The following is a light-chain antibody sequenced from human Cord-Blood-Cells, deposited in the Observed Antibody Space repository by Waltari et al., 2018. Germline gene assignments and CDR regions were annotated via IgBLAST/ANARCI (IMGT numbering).Light chain of an antibody. Sequence: DIQMTQSPSTLSASVGDRVTITCRASQSISSWLAWYQQKPGKAPKLLIYDASSLESGVPSRCSGSGSGTEFTLTISSLQPDDFATYYCQQYNSYSRFGPGTKVDIK. V-gene: IGKV1-5*01. CDR2: DAS. CDR1: QSISSW. CDR3: QQYNSYSR. J-gene: IGKJ3*01.